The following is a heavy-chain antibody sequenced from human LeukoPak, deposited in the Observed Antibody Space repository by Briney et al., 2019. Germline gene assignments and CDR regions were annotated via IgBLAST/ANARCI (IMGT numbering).Heavy chain of an antibody. CDR3: ARGGRYSGSYPTDY. J-gene: IGHJ4*02. V-gene: IGHV3-23*01. Sequence: GGSLRLSCAASGFTFSSYAMSWVRQAPGKGLEWVSAISGSGGSTYYADSVKGRFTISRDNSKNTLYLQMNSLRAEDTAVYYCARGGRYSGSYPTDYWGQGTLVTVSS. CDR2: ISGSGGST. D-gene: IGHD1-26*01. CDR1: GFTFSSYA.